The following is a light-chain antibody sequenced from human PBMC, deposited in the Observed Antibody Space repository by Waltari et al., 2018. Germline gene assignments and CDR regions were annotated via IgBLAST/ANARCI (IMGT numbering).Light chain of an antibody. CDR2: VAS. CDR1: QSVLFSSNNKNY. CDR3: QQYYDTLYT. V-gene: IGKV4-1*01. Sequence: DIVMTQSPDSLTVSLGERATINCKPSQSVLFSSNNKNYVAWYQQKPGQPPKLLIYVASTRESGVPDRFSGSGSGTDFTLTISSLQAEDVAVYYCQQYYDTLYTFGQGTKLEIK. J-gene: IGKJ2*01.